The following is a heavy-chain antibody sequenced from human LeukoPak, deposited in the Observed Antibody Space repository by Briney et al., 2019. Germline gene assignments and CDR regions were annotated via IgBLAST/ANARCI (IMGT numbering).Heavy chain of an antibody. CDR1: GYTFTSYY. CDR3: ARDPYYDILTGYYPPYFDY. D-gene: IGHD3-9*01. J-gene: IGHJ4*02. Sequence: SVKVSCKASGYTFTSYYMHWVRQAPGQGLEWMGRIIPILGIANYAQKFQGRVTITADKSMSTAYMELSSLRSEDTAVYYCARDPYYDILTGYYPPYFDYWGQGTLVTVSS. CDR2: IIPILGIA. V-gene: IGHV1-69*04.